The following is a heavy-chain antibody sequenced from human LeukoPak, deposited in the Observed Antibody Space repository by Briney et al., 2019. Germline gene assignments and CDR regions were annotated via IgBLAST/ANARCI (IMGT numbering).Heavy chain of an antibody. J-gene: IGHJ4*02. D-gene: IGHD5-12*01. V-gene: IGHV3-64*01. CDR1: GGTFSSYA. Sequence: SCKASGGTFSSYAMHWVRQAPGKGLEYVSAISSNGGSTYYANSVKGRFTISRDNSKNTLYLQMGSLRAEDMAVYYCARDGLYGGYVPYFDYWGQGTLVTVSS. CDR2: ISSNGGST. CDR3: ARDGLYGGYVPYFDY.